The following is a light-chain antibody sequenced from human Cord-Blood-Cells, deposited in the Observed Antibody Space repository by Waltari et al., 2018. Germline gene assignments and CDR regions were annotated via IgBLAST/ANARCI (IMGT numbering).Light chain of an antibody. Sequence: DIQMTQSPSSLSASVGDRVTITCRASQGISNYLAWYQQKPGKVPMLLIYAASTLQSGVPPRFSGRGSWTDFTLTISSLQPEDVATYYCQKYNSAPWTFGQGTKVEIK. CDR3: QKYNSAPWT. CDR1: QGISNY. CDR2: AAS. V-gene: IGKV1-27*01. J-gene: IGKJ1*01.